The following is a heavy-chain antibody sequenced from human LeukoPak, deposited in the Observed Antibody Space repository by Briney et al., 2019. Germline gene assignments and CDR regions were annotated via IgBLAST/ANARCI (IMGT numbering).Heavy chain of an antibody. V-gene: IGHV3-30*03. D-gene: IGHD6-19*01. CDR3: ARVGSGWAFDY. Sequence: GGSLRLSCAASGFTYSSYGIHWVRQAPGKGREWVAVISYDGSNKYYADSVKGRFTISRDNSKNTLYLQMNSLRAEDTAVYYCARVGSGWAFDYWGQGTLVTVSS. CDR1: GFTYSSYG. J-gene: IGHJ4*02. CDR2: ISYDGSNK.